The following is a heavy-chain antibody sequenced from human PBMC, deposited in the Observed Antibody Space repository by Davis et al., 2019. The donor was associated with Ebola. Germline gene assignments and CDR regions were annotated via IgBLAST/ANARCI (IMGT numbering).Heavy chain of an antibody. V-gene: IGHV3-48*02. CDR1: GFTFSDYY. CDR2: ISGYSSTI. J-gene: IGHJ3*02. CDR3: ARDFPAQDSRGYYHNTFDI. Sequence: GGSLRLSCAASGFTFSDYYMNWVRQAPGKGLEWVSYISGYSSTISYADSVKGRFTISRDNAKNSLYLQMNSLRDEDTAVYYCARDFPAQDSRGYYHNTFDIWGQGTMVTVSS. D-gene: IGHD3-22*01.